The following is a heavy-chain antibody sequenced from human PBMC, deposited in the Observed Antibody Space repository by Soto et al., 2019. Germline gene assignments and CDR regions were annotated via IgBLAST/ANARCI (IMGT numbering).Heavy chain of an antibody. Sequence: GGSLRLSCAASGFTFSNYAMHWVRQAPGKGLEWVAIISFDGSNKFYTDSVKGRFTISRDNSKNTLYLQMNSLRAEDTAVYYCAREGDDFWSGYFPHNWFDPWGQGTLVTVSS. D-gene: IGHD3-3*01. CDR3: AREGDDFWSGYFPHNWFDP. V-gene: IGHV3-30*03. CDR1: GFTFSNYA. J-gene: IGHJ5*02. CDR2: ISFDGSNK.